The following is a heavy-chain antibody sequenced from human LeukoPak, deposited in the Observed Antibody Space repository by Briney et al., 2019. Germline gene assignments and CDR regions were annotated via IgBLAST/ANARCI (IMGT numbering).Heavy chain of an antibody. CDR1: GFTFSSYA. CDR3: ASWEVTRVGY. Sequence: PGGSLRLSSAASGFTFSSYAMHWVRQAPGKGLEWVAVISYDGSNKYYTDSVKGRFTISRDNSKNTLYLQMNSLRAEDTAVYYCASWEVTRVGYWGQGTLVTVSS. D-gene: IGHD4-17*01. CDR2: ISYDGSNK. J-gene: IGHJ4*02. V-gene: IGHV3-30*04.